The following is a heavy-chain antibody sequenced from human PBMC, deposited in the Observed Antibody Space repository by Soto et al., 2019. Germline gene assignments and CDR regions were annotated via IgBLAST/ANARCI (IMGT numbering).Heavy chain of an antibody. J-gene: IGHJ6*02. CDR2: IYYSGST. CDR3: ARHGRSRRGMDV. Sequence: SETLSLTCTVSGGSISSSSYYWGWIRQPPGKGLEWIGSIYYSGSTYYNPSLKSRVTISVDTSKNQFSLKLSSVTAADTAVYYCARHGRSRRGMDVWGQGTTVTVSS. CDR1: GGSISSSSYY. D-gene: IGHD1-1*01. V-gene: IGHV4-39*01.